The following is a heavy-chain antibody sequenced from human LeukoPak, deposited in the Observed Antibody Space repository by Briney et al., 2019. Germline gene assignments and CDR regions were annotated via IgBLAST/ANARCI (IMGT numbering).Heavy chain of an antibody. V-gene: IGHV2-5*02. D-gene: IGHD3-3*01. CDR2: IYWDDGK. J-gene: IGHJ4*02. CDR3: AHSRLTFTEWLLPQFDY. Sequence: SGPTLVKPTQTLTLTCTFSGFSLSTSGVGVGWIRQSPGKTLEWLALIYWDDGKRYSPSLKSRLTITKDTSRDQVALTMTNMDPVDTATYYCAHSRLTFTEWLLPQFDYWGQGTLVTVSS. CDR1: GFSLSTSGVG.